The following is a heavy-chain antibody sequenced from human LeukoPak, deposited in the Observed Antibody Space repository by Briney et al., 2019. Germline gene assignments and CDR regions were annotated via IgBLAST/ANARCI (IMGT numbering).Heavy chain of an antibody. CDR1: GFTFSSSS. CDR3: ARDQFDLLTGTTKTFDY. CDR2: ISSSGIYI. Sequence: GGSLRLSCAASGFTFSSSSMNWLRQAPGKGLEWVSSISSSGIYIYYVDSVKGRFTISRDNTKNSLSLLMHNLRPEDTAVYYRARDQFDLLTGTTKTFDYWGQGTLVTVSS. J-gene: IGHJ4*02. D-gene: IGHD3-9*01. V-gene: IGHV3-21*06.